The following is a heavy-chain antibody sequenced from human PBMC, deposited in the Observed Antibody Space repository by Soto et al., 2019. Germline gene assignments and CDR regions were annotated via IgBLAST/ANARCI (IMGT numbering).Heavy chain of an antibody. CDR3: ARDVGYYHNSGHYTFGY. CDR1: GGSISYGDYY. J-gene: IGHJ4*02. CDR2: ISYSGST. V-gene: IGHV4-30-4*01. Sequence: SETLSLTCTVSGGSISYGDYYWSWIRQPPGKGLEWIGDISYSGSTYYNPSLESRVSISRDSSKNQFSLKLSSVTAADTAMYYCARDVGYYHNSGHYTFGYWGQGTLVTVSS. D-gene: IGHD3-22*01.